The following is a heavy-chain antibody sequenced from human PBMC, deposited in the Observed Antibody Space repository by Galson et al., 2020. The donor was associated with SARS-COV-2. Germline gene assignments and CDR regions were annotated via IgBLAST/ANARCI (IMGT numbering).Heavy chain of an antibody. V-gene: IGHV6-1*01. J-gene: IGHJ3*02. Sequence: SQTLSLTCAISGDSVSSNSGAWHWIRQPPSRGLEWLERTYYRSTWSTDYAVSVKSRITINPETSKNQFSLQLNSVTPEDTAMYYCAGRVAGANSLDIWGQGTMVIVSS. CDR2: TYYRSTWST. D-gene: IGHD1-26*01. CDR1: GDSVSSNSGA. CDR3: AGRVAGANSLDI.